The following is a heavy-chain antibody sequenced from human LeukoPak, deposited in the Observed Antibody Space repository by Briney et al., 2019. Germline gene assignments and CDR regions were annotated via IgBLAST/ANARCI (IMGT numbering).Heavy chain of an antibody. V-gene: IGHV3-21*04. CDR1: GFTFSSYS. CDR3: ARDGAAYYYDSSNWFDP. CDR2: ISSSSSYI. Sequence: GGSLRLSCAASGFTFSSYSMNWVRQAPGKGLEWVSSISSSSSYIYYADSVKGRFTISRDNAKNSLCLQMNSLRAEDTAVYYCARDGAAYYYDSSNWFDPWGQGTLVTVSS. D-gene: IGHD3-22*01. J-gene: IGHJ5*02.